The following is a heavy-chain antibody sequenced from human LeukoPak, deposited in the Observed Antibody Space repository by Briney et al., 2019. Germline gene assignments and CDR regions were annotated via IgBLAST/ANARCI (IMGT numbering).Heavy chain of an antibody. D-gene: IGHD5/OR15-5a*01. J-gene: IGHJ6*02. Sequence: PSETLSLTCTVSGGSISSSSYYWGWIRQPPGKGLEWIGSIYYSGSTYYNPSLKSRVTISVDTSKNQFSLKLSSVTAADTAVYYCARLSSKVYGMDVWGQGTMVTVSS. V-gene: IGHV4-39*01. CDR3: ARLSSKVYGMDV. CDR1: GGSISSSSYY. CDR2: IYYSGST.